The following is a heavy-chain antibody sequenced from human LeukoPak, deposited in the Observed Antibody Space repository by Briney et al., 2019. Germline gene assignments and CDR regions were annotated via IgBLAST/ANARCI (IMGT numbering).Heavy chain of an antibody. V-gene: IGHV4-34*01. CDR1: GGSFSGYY. CDR3: ARGGGSGWYYFDY. CDR2: INHSGST. D-gene: IGHD6-19*01. J-gene: IGHJ4*02. Sequence: KPSETLSLTCAVYGGSFSGYYWSWIRQPPGKGLEWIGEINHSGSTNYNPSLKSRVTISVDTSKNQFSLKLSSVTAADTAVYYCARGGGSGWYYFDYWGQGTLVTVSS.